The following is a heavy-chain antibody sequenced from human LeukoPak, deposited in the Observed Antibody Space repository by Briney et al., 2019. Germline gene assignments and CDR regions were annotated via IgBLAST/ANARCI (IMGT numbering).Heavy chain of an antibody. CDR1: GFTLSSYA. CDR2: ISGSGGST. J-gene: IGHJ4*02. D-gene: IGHD6-6*01. V-gene: IGHV3-23*01. Sequence: GGTLRLSRAASGFTLSSYAMSWVRQAPGKGLEWVSAISGSGGSTDYADSVKGRFTISRDNSKDTLYLQMNSLGAEDTAVYYCARALGTQYSSSPYFDYWGQGALVTVSS. CDR3: ARALGTQYSSSPYFDY.